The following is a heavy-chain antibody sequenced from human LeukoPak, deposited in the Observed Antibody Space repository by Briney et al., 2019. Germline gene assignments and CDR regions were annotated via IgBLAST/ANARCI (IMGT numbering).Heavy chain of an antibody. Sequence: ASVKVSCKASGGTFSSYTISWVRQAPGQGLEWMGWINTKSGSTNYAEKFQGRVTMTRDTSISTAYMELSWLTSDDTAVYYCARDPRTTKNAFDIWGQGTMVTVSS. J-gene: IGHJ3*02. V-gene: IGHV1-2*02. CDR1: GGTFSSYT. CDR3: ARDPRTTKNAFDI. D-gene: IGHD4-11*01. CDR2: INTKSGST.